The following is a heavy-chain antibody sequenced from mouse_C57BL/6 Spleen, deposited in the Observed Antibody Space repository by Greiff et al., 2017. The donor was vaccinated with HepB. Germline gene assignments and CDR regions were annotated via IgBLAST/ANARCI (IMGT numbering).Heavy chain of an antibody. CDR2: INPNNGGT. D-gene: IGHD2-1*01. V-gene: IGHV1-26*01. CDR1: GYTFTDYY. CDR3: ARDYGNSFDY. J-gene: IGHJ2*01. Sequence: EVQLQQSGPELVKPGASVKISCKASGYTFTDYYMNWVKQSHGKSLEWIGDINPNNGGTSYNQKFKGKSTLTVDKSSSTAYMELRSLTSEDSAVYYCARDYGNSFDYWGQGTTLTVSS.